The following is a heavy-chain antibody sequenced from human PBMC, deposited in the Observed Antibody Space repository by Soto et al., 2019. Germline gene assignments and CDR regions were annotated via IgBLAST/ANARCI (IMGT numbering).Heavy chain of an antibody. CDR3: ARGDYYDSRTANYYYYGMDV. D-gene: IGHD3-22*01. CDR2: IYHIGST. Sequence: SETLSLTCAVSGGSISSGGYSWSWSRQPPGKGLEWIGYIYHIGSTYYNPSLKSRVTISVDRSKNQFSLKLSSVTAADTAVYYCARGDYYDSRTANYYYYGMDVWGQGTTVTV. CDR1: GGSISSGGYS. V-gene: IGHV4-30-2*01. J-gene: IGHJ6*02.